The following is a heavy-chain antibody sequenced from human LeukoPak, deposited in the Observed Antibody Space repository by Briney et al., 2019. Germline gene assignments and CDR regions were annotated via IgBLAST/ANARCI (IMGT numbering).Heavy chain of an antibody. CDR3: ARDGYDADGYLDY. J-gene: IGHJ4*02. Sequence: ASVKVSCKASGYTFTGYYMHWVRQAPGQGLEWMGWINPNSGGTNYAQKFQGRVTITRDTSASVVYMELSSLTYEDTAVYFCARDGYDADGYLDYWGQGALVPVSS. D-gene: IGHD5-18*01. V-gene: IGHV1-2*02. CDR2: INPNSGGT. CDR1: GYTFTGYY.